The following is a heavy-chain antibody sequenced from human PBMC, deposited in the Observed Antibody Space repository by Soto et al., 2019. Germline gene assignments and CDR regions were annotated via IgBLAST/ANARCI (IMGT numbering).Heavy chain of an antibody. CDR3: AREWLDLRAFTYASGY. CDR1: GYDFSNYC. J-gene: IGHJ4*02. CDR2: INDANDDT. V-gene: IGHV1-3*01. Sequence: QVQLVQSGAEVKKPGASVKVSCKASGYDFSNYCMHWVRQAPGQRLGWMGWINDANDDTKYSQTFQGRVTITRDTSASTAYLDLSSLNSEDTAVYYCAREWLDLRAFTYASGYWGQGTLVTVSS. D-gene: IGHD6-19*01.